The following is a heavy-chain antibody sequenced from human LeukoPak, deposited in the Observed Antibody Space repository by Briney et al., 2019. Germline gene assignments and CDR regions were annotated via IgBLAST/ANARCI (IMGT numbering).Heavy chain of an antibody. CDR1: GFTFSSYS. CDR2: ISGSSSYI. J-gene: IGHJ4*02. Sequence: GGSLRLSCAASGFTFSSYSMNWVRQAPGKGLEWVSSISGSSSYIYYADSVKGRFTISRDNAKNSLYLQMNSLRAEDTAVYYCARAGPSYSSGWYDYWGQGTLVTVSS. V-gene: IGHV3-21*01. D-gene: IGHD6-19*01. CDR3: ARAGPSYSSGWYDY.